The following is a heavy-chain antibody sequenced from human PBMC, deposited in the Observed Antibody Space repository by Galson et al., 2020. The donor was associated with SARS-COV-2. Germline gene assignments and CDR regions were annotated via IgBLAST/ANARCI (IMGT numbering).Heavy chain of an antibody. D-gene: IGHD3-10*01. CDR1: GLIFGDYT. Sequence: GGSLRLSCTVSGLIFGDYTLNWVRQAPGKGLEWVGFIRRKASGGTTEIAASVKGRFSISRDDSKSIAYLQMNSLKTEDSGVYFCTIDSGPFDIWGQGTTVTVSS. CDR3: TIDSGPFDI. J-gene: IGHJ3*02. V-gene: IGHV3-49*04. CDR2: IRRKASGGTT.